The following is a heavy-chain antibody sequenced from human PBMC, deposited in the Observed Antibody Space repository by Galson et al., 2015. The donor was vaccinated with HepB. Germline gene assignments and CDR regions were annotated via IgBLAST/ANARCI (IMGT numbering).Heavy chain of an antibody. CDR3: ASGYDILTGYSRFDY. V-gene: IGHV3-48*01. CDR1: GFTFSSYS. CDR2: ISSSSSTI. J-gene: IGHJ4*02. Sequence: SLRLSCAASGFTFSSYSMNWVRQAPGKGLEWVSYISSSSSTIYYADSVKGRFTISRDNAKNSLYLQMNSLRAEDTAVYYCASGYDILTGYSRFDYWGQGTLVTVSS. D-gene: IGHD3-9*01.